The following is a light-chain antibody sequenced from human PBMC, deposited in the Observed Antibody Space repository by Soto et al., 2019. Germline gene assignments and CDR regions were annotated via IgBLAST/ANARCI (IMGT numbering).Light chain of an antibody. J-gene: IGKJ1*01. CDR2: DAS. CDR3: QQYNSYET. CDR1: QSISSW. V-gene: IGKV1-5*01. Sequence: DIQKTQSPSTLSASVGDRVSITCRASQSISSWLAWYQQKPGKAPKLLIYDASSLESGVPSRFSGSGSGTEFTHTISSLQPDDFATYYCQQYNSYETFGQGTKVDIK.